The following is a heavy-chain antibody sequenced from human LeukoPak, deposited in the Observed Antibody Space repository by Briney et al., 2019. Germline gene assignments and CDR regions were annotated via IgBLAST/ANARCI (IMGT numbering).Heavy chain of an antibody. J-gene: IGHJ5*02. V-gene: IGHV1-18*01. D-gene: IGHD3-10*01. Sequence: ASVEVSCKASGYTFTSYGISWVRQAPGQGLEWMGWISAYNGNTNYAQKLQGRVTMTTDTSTSTAYMELRSLRSDDTAVYYCARSYYGSGSYSTAWFDPWGQGTLVTVSS. CDR2: ISAYNGNT. CDR1: GYTFTSYG. CDR3: ARSYYGSGSYSTAWFDP.